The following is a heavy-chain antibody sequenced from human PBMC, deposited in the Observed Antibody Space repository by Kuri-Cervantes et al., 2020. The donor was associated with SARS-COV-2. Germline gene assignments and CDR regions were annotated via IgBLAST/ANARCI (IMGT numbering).Heavy chain of an antibody. CDR3: ARGTGTKPGLGYFDS. CDR2: ITPLFGAT. CDR1: GGSFNNYG. D-gene: IGHD1-7*01. J-gene: IGHJ4*02. Sequence: SVKVSCKGSGGSFNNYGINFVRQVPGQGLEWVGGITPLFGATDNAQKFKGRVTFTADKSTNTAYMELGSLKSDDTAVYYCARGTGTKPGLGYFDSWGQGTLVTVSS. V-gene: IGHV1-69*06.